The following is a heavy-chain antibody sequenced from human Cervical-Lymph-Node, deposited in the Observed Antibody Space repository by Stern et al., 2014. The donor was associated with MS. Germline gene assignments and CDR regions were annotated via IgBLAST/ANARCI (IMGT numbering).Heavy chain of an antibody. Sequence: QLGQSGPEVKKPGTSVKVSCKASEFTFRNSGVQWVRQARGQGLEWIGWIVVGRGTTQYARKFQERVTITRDMSTSTTYMELSSLRSEDTAVYYCAAGDNRDYYAGNYWGQGTQVTVSS. CDR2: IVVGRGTT. CDR1: EFTFRNSG. J-gene: IGHJ4*02. V-gene: IGHV1-58*01. CDR3: AAGDNRDYYAGNY. D-gene: IGHD3-22*01.